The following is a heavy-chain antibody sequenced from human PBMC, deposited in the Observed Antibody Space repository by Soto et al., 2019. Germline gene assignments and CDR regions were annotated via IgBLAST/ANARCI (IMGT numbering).Heavy chain of an antibody. CDR1: GDSISSGYY. J-gene: IGHJ6*02. CDR3: ARERNYYGMDV. CDR2: IYHSGTT. V-gene: IGHV4-38-2*02. Sequence: PSETLSLTCAVSGDSISSGYYWAWIRQPPGKGLEWIGSIYHSGTTYYNPSLKSRVTISVDTSKNQFSLKLSSVTAADTAVYYCARERNYYGMDVWGQGTTVTVSS.